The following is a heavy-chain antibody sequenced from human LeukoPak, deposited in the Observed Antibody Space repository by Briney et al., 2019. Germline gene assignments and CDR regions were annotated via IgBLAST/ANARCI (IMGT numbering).Heavy chain of an antibody. CDR1: GFTFSSYW. V-gene: IGHV3-74*01. J-gene: IGHJ4*02. D-gene: IGHD2-15*01. Sequence: PGGSLRLSCAASGFTFSSYWMHWVRQAPGKGLVWGSRINSDGGSTSYADPVKGRSTTSSDNAKNTLYLQMNSLRAEDTAVYYCARVVAGTFDYWGQGTLVTVSS. CDR3: ARVVAGTFDY. CDR2: INSDGGST.